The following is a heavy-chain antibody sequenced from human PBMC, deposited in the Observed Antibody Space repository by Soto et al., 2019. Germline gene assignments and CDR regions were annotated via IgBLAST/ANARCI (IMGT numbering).Heavy chain of an antibody. J-gene: IGHJ5*02. CDR2: IYDNGTT. CDR3: ARWQVGATTWFDP. V-gene: IGHV4-31*03. D-gene: IGHD1-26*01. CDR1: GASIRSGGYY. Sequence: TSETLSLTCTVSGASIRSGGYYWSWIRQDPGKGLEWLGYIYDNGTTYYNPSLKSRVSISRDTSKNQFSLKMTSLTAADTAIYYCARWQVGATTWFDPWGQGTKVPVSS.